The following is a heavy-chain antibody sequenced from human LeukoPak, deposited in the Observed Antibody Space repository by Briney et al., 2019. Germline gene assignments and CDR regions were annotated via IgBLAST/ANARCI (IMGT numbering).Heavy chain of an antibody. D-gene: IGHD4-17*01. CDR3: ASYDYGDFHDAFDI. Sequence: ASVKVSCKTSGYSFTAYFMHWVRQAPGQGLEWMGWMNPKSGNTGYAQKFQGRVTMTRNTSISTAYMELSSLRSEDTAVYYCASYDYGDFHDAFDIWGQGTMVTVSS. V-gene: IGHV1-8*02. J-gene: IGHJ3*02. CDR2: MNPKSGNT. CDR1: GYSFTAYF.